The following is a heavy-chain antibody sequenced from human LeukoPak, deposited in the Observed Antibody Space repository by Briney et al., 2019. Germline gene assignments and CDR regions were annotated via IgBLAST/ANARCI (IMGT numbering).Heavy chain of an antibody. D-gene: IGHD3-22*01. Sequence: GGSLRLSCAASGFTFSSYWMSWVRQAPGKGLEWVANIKEDGSEKYYVDSVKGRFTISRDNAKNSLHLQMNSLRAEDTAVYYCARDSVHGYYYDGSGYSTLFDYWGQGTLVTVSS. CDR3: ARDSVHGYYYDGSGYSTLFDY. CDR1: GFTFSSYW. CDR2: IKEDGSEK. J-gene: IGHJ4*02. V-gene: IGHV3-7*01.